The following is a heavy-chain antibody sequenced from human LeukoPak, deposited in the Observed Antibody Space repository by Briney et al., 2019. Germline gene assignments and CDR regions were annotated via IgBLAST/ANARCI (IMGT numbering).Heavy chain of an antibody. V-gene: IGHV1-18*01. Sequence: ASVKVSCKASGYTFTSYGISWVRQAPGQGLEWMGWISAYNGNTNYAQKLQGRVTMTTDTSTSTAYMELRSLRSDDTAVHYCARAAYYYDSSGYYFFDYWGQGTLVTVSS. D-gene: IGHD3-22*01. CDR2: ISAYNGNT. CDR1: GYTFTSYG. CDR3: ARAAYYYDSSGYYFFDY. J-gene: IGHJ4*02.